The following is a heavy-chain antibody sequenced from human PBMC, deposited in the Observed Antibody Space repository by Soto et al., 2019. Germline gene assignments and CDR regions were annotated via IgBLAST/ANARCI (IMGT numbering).Heavy chain of an antibody. D-gene: IGHD4-17*01. CDR2: IIPIFGTA. V-gene: IGHV1-69*01. Sequence: QVQLVQSGAEVKKPGSSVKVSCKASGGTFSSYAISWVRQAPGQGLEWMGGIIPIFGTANYAQKLQGRVTISADESTSTAYMELSSLRSEDTAVYYCEREGGNDYGDKSYAFDIWGQETMVTVSS. J-gene: IGHJ3*02. CDR1: GGTFSSYA. CDR3: EREGGNDYGDKSYAFDI.